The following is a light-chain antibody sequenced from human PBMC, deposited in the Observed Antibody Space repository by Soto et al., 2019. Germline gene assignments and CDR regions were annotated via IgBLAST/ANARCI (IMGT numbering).Light chain of an antibody. J-gene: IGLJ1*01. CDR3: ATWDDSLNGYV. V-gene: IGLV1-44*01. CDR1: SXNVGSNT. CDR2: GNN. Sequence: VPTPQPPRYGTPAQRDHPYCSASSXNVGSNTVHWYQPLPGTAPQLLIYGNNQRPSGVPDRFSGSTSGTSASLAISGLRSEDESDYYRATWDDSLNGYVFGTGTKVTVL.